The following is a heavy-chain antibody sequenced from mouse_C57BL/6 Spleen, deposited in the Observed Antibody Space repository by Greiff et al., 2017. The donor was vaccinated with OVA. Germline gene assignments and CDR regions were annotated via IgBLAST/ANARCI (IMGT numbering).Heavy chain of an antibody. J-gene: IGHJ2*01. CDR1: GYAFSSYW. CDR3: ARAPDGYYFDY. Sequence: VQLQQSGAELVKPGASVKISCKASGYAFSSYWMNWVKQRPGKGLEWIGQIYPGDGDTNYNGKFKGKATLTADKSSSTAYMQLSSLTSEDSAVYFCARAPDGYYFDYWGQGTTLTVSS. CDR2: IYPGDGDT. V-gene: IGHV1-80*01. D-gene: IGHD2-3*01.